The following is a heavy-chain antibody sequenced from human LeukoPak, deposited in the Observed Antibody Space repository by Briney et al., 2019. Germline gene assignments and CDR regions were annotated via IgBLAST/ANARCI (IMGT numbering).Heavy chain of an antibody. CDR2: ISYDGSNK. V-gene: IGHV3-30-3*01. J-gene: IGHJ4*02. Sequence: PGRSLRLSCAASGFTFSSYAIHWVRQAPGKGLEWVAVISYDGSNKYYADTVKGRFTISRDNSKNTLYLQMNSLRAEDTAVYYCASEYAAVIAVAAILGYWGQGTLVTVSS. CDR3: ASEYAAVIAVAAILGY. D-gene: IGHD6-19*01. CDR1: GFTFSSYA.